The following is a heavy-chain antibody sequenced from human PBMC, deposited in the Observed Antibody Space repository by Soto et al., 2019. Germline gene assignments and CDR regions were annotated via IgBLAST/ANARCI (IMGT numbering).Heavy chain of an antibody. J-gene: IGHJ6*02. V-gene: IGHV4-39*01. CDR2: IYSIGTT. CDR1: GGSISSSSY. D-gene: IGHD6-25*01. CDR3: RRISGYRTDV. Sequence: QLQLQESGPGLVKPSETLSLTCTVSGGSISSSSYWGWIRQPPGRGLEWSGSIYSIGTTYYNPSLSSRVTILEDTSKNLFSLKLASVAAEEAAVYCCRRISGYRTDVWGQGTMVTVSS.